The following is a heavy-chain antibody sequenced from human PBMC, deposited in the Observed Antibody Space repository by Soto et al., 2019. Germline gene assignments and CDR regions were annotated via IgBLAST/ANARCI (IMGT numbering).Heavy chain of an antibody. CDR2: LSGSGDTT. J-gene: IGHJ6*02. CDR1: GFTFNNHA. V-gene: IGHV3-23*01. D-gene: IGHD2-8*01. CDR3: AKETAFGILIVNYFYYAMDV. Sequence: GGSLRLSCVASGFTFNNHAMSWVRQAPGKGLEWVSTLSGSGDTTYYADSVKGRFTISRDNSKNTVYLQMNSLRAGDTAVYYCAKETAFGILIVNYFYYAMDVWGQGTKVTVSS.